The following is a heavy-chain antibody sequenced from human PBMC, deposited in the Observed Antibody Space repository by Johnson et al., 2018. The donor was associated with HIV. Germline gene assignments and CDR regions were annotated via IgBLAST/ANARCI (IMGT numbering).Heavy chain of an antibody. Sequence: HVLLVESGGGVVQPGRSLRLSCTSAFSFSGYAMHWVRQAPGKGLEWVAVVSYDASNKYYADSVKGRFTISRDNSKNTVFLQMDSLRGEDTADYYCARDPGNGGRPFDAFDIWGQGTMVTVSS. J-gene: IGHJ3*02. D-gene: IGHD4-23*01. CDR1: AFSFSGYA. V-gene: IGHV3-30*04. CDR2: VSYDASNK. CDR3: ARDPGNGGRPFDAFDI.